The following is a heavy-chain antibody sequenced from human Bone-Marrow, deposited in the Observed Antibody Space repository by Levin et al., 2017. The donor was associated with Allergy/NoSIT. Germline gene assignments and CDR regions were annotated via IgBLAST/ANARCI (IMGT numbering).Heavy chain of an antibody. Sequence: LRLSCSVSGASISSPDYYWTWVRQPPGKGLEWIGNIFYTGTTRYNPSLKSRVTISVDTSKSQFSLKVNSVTAADTAVYYCVRGAYFIDSDRRLDYWGQGTLVTVSS. D-gene: IGHD3-16*01. CDR2: IFYTGTT. J-gene: IGHJ4*02. CDR3: VRGAYFIDSDRRLDY. V-gene: IGHV4-30-4*01. CDR1: GASISSPDYY.